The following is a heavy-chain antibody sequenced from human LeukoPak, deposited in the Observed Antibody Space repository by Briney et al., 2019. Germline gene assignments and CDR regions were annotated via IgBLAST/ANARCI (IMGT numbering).Heavy chain of an antibody. V-gene: IGHV3-7*01. J-gene: IGHJ4*02. CDR2: IKQDGSEK. D-gene: IGHD5-24*01. CDR3: ATKDGYNFDY. CDR1: GFTFSSYW. Sequence: RGSLRLSCVASGFTFSSYWMHWVRQAPGKGLEWVANIKQDGSEKYYVDSVKGRFTISRDNAKNSLFLQMNSLRAEDTAVYYCATKDGYNFDYWGQGTLVTVSS.